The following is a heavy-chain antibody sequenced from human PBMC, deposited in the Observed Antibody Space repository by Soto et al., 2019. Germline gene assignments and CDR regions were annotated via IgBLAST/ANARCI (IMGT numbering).Heavy chain of an antibody. Sequence: PSETLSLTCAVYGGSFSGYYWSWIRQPPGKGLEWIGEINHSGSTNYNPSLKSRVTISVDTSKNQFSLKLSSVTAADTAVYYCASITIFGVAPPGRGWFDPWGQGTLVTAPQ. CDR1: GGSFSGYY. V-gene: IGHV4-34*01. CDR2: INHSGST. CDR3: ASITIFGVAPPGRGWFDP. J-gene: IGHJ5*02. D-gene: IGHD3-3*01.